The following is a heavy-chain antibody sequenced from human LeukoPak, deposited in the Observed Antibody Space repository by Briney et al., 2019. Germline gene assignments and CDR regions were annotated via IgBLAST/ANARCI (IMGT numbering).Heavy chain of an antibody. J-gene: IGHJ4*02. V-gene: IGHV3-7*01. Sequence: PGGSLRLSCAASGFRFSRYWMTWVRQAPGKGLEWVANINQDGTIEYYLDSVKGRFTISRDNAKNSLYLQMNSLRAEDTAVYYCARSRYCSSTSCRYFDYWGQGTLVTVSS. CDR3: ARSRYCSSTSCRYFDY. D-gene: IGHD2-2*01. CDR1: GFRFSRYW. CDR2: INQDGTIE.